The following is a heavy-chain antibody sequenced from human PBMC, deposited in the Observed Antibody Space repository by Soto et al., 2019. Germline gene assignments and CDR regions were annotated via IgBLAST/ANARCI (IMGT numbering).Heavy chain of an antibody. CDR3: ARDVLLWFGEPQGGMDV. D-gene: IGHD3-10*01. CDR2: IYYSGST. V-gene: IGHV4-59*01. CDR1: GGSISSYY. Sequence: LSLTCTVSGGSISSYYWSWIRQPPGKGLEWIGYIYYSGSTNYNPSLKSRVTISVDTSKNQFSLKLSSVTAADTAVYYCARDVLLWFGEPQGGMDVWGQGTTVTVSS. J-gene: IGHJ6*02.